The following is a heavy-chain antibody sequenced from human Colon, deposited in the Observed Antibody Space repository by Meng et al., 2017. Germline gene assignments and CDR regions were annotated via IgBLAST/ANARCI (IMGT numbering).Heavy chain of an antibody. D-gene: IGHD6-13*01. J-gene: IGHJ4*02. CDR2: ISYDGSNK. CDR3: ARTLGAAAGTRYFDY. Sequence: GESLKISCAASGFTFSSYAMHWVRQAPGKGLEWVAVISYDGSNKYYADSVKGRFTISRDNSKNTLYLQMNSLRAEDTAVYYCARTLGAAAGTRYFDYSGQGTLVTVSS. V-gene: IGHV3-30*04. CDR1: GFTFSSYA.